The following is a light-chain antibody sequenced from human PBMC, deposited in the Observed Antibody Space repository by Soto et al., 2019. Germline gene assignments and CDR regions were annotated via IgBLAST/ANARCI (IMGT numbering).Light chain of an antibody. J-gene: IGKJ1*01. CDR1: ESVTDY. V-gene: IGKV3-11*01. CDR2: DVS. CDR3: QQRSDWPWT. Sequence: EIVLTQSPATLSLSPVERGTLSCMASESVTDYLAWYQQKPGQAPRLLVYDVSNRAAGIPTRFSGGGSGTDFTLTISNVEPEDFAVYYCQQRSDWPWTFGQGTKVDIK.